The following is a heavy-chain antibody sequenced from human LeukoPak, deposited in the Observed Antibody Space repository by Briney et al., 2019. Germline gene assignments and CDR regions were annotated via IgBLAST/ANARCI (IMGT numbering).Heavy chain of an antibody. J-gene: IGHJ4*02. Sequence: GGTLRLSCAASGFTFSSYGMSWVRQAPGKGLEWVSTISGSGGSTYYADSVKGRFTISRDNSKNTLYLQMNSLKTEDTAVYYCTSMVRGVIPHLADWGQGTLVTVSS. CDR2: ISGSGGST. CDR3: TSMVRGVIPHLAD. CDR1: GFTFSSYG. D-gene: IGHD3-10*01. V-gene: IGHV3-23*01.